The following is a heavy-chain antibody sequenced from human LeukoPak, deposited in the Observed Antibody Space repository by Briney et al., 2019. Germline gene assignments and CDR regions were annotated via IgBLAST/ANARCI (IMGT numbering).Heavy chain of an antibody. V-gene: IGHV3-11*06. J-gene: IGHJ4*02. Sequence: PGGSPRLSCASSGSTFSDYYMSWIRQAPGKGLEWVSHISGSSTYTNYADSVKGRFTISRDNANNSLYLQMNSLTAEDTAVFYCARVGSRGYYFDYWGQGTLVSVSS. D-gene: IGHD1-26*01. CDR2: ISGSSTYT. CDR1: GSTFSDYY. CDR3: ARVGSRGYYFDY.